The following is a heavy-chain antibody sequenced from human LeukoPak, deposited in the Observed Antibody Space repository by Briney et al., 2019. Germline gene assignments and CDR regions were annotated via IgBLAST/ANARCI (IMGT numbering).Heavy chain of an antibody. CDR1: GFTFNKFA. Sequence: PGGSLRLSCAASGFTFNKFAMNWVRQAPGKGLEWVAVISYDGSNKYYADSVKGRFTISRDNSKNTLYLQMNSLRAEDTAVYYCARDWDVYAGIAAAGTHSYYYYMDVWGKGTTVTVSS. V-gene: IGHV3-30-3*01. D-gene: IGHD6-13*01. J-gene: IGHJ6*03. CDR3: ARDWDVYAGIAAAGTHSYYYYMDV. CDR2: ISYDGSNK.